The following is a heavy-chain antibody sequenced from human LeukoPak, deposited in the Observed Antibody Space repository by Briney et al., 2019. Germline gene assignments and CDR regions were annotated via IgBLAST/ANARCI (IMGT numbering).Heavy chain of an antibody. J-gene: IGHJ6*03. V-gene: IGHV1-8*01. CDR1: GYTFTSYD. Sequence: ASVKVSCKASGYTFTSYDINWVRQATRQGLEWMGWMNPNSGNTGYAQKFQGRVTMTRHTSINTAYMELSSLRSEDTAVYYCARGPGAAAGAAYYYYYMDVWGKGTTVTVSS. D-gene: IGHD6-13*01. CDR3: ARGPGAAAGAAYYYYYMDV. CDR2: MNPNSGNT.